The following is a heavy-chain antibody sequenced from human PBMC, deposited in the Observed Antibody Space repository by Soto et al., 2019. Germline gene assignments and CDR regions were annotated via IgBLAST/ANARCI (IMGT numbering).Heavy chain of an antibody. CDR3: ARGVGFGYYYYHMDL. V-gene: IGHV4-61*01. CDR2: IYYSGSA. D-gene: IGHD3-10*01. Sequence: PSETLSLTCTVSCGSVNNISDYWSWVRQPPGKGLEWIGYIYYSGSADYNPSLGSRVTISLDTSKNQFSLKLSSVTTADTAVYYCARGVGFGYYYYHMDLWGQGTTVTV. J-gene: IGHJ6*02. CDR1: CGSVNNISDY.